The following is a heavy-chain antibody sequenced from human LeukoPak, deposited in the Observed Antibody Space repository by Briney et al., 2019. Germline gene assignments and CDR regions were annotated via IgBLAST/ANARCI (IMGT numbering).Heavy chain of an antibody. D-gene: IGHD3-3*01. CDR3: AKTQQFGFLEWLFARFAFDI. Sequence: SGTLSLTCTVSGGSISSSSYYWGWIRQPPGKGLEWIGYIYYSGSTNYNPSLKSRVTISVDTSKNQFSLKLSSVTAADTAVYYCAKTQQFGFLEWLFARFAFDIWGQGTMVTVSS. J-gene: IGHJ3*02. CDR2: IYYSGST. V-gene: IGHV4-61*05. CDR1: GGSISSSSYY.